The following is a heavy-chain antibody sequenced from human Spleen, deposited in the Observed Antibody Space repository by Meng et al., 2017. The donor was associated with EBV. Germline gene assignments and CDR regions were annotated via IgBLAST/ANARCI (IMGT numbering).Heavy chain of an antibody. CDR3: ARDRASFGSRWFYFDS. CDR1: GGSMSTYDW. D-gene: IGHD3-10*01. V-gene: IGHV4-4*02. CDR2: IHHSGNT. J-gene: IGHJ4*02. Sequence: EACPGVGKPSGTLSLPWAVSGGSMSTYDWWRWVRQPPGKGLEWIGEIHHSGNTNYNSSLKSRVTISVDKSKNQFSLDLSSVTAADTAVYYCARDRASFGSRWFYFDSWGQGTLVTVSS.